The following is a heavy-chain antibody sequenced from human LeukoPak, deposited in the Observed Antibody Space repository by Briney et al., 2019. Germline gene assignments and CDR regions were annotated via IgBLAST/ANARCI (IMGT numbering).Heavy chain of an antibody. J-gene: IGHJ6*03. CDR3: AKGPVAGYDFWSGPLRTSYYMDV. D-gene: IGHD3-3*01. CDR2: IRYDGSNK. Sequence: GGSLRLSCAASGFTFSSYGMHWVRQAPGKGLEWVAFIRYDGSNKYYADSVKGRFTISRDNSKNTLYLQMNSLRAEDTAVYYCAKGPVAGYDFWSGPLRTSYYMDVWGKGTTVTVSS. CDR1: GFTFSSYG. V-gene: IGHV3-30*02.